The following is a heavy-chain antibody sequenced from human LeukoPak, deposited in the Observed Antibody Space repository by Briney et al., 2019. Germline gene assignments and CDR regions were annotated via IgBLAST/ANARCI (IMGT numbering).Heavy chain of an antibody. CDR3: SREATSGY. CDR1: GFTFSSYA. J-gene: IGHJ4*02. CDR2: ISGSGGST. Sequence: GESLRLSCAASGFTFSSYAISWVRQAPGKGLEWVSAISGSGGSTYYADSVKGRFTISRDDAKNSLYLQMNSLRAEDTGIYFCSREATSGYWGQGTLVTVSS. V-gene: IGHV3-23*01.